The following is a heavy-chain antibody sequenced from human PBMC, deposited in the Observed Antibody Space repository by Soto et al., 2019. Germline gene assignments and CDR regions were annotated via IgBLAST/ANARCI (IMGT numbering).Heavy chain of an antibody. J-gene: IGHJ5*02. Sequence: ASVEVSCKASGYTFTNYGITWVRQAPGQGLEWMGWISGYNGNTDYAQKFQGRVTMTTDTSTTTAYMELRSLRSDDTAVYCCARDEVPAAKLLEPWGQ. CDR2: ISGYNGNT. D-gene: IGHD2-2*01. CDR3: ARDEVPAAKLLEP. CDR1: GYTFTNYG. V-gene: IGHV1-18*01.